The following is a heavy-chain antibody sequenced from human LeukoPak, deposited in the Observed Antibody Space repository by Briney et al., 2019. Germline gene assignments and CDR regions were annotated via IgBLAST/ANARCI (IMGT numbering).Heavy chain of an antibody. CDR3: AREGAARPWYYYYYMDV. D-gene: IGHD6-6*01. Sequence: SETLSLTCTVSGGSISSYYWSWIRQPPGKGLEWIGYIYYSGSTNYNPSLKSRVTMSVDTSKNQFSLKLSSVTAADTAVYYCAREGAARPWYYYYYMDVWGKGTTVTVSS. V-gene: IGHV4-59*12. J-gene: IGHJ6*03. CDR2: IYYSGST. CDR1: GGSISSYY.